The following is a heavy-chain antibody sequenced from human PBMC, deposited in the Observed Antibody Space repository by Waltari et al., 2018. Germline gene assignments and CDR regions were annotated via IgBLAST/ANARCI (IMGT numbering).Heavy chain of an antibody. Sequence: QVQLVESGGGVVQPGRSLRLSCAASGFTFSSYGMPWVRQAPGKGLEWVAVIWYDGSNKNYAESVKGRFTISRDNSKNTLYLQMNSLRAEDTAVYYCARDYGSGSYWGIGYFDYWGQGTLVTVSS. CDR2: IWYDGSNK. J-gene: IGHJ4*02. CDR1: GFTFSSYG. D-gene: IGHD3-10*01. CDR3: ARDYGSGSYWGIGYFDY. V-gene: IGHV3-33*01.